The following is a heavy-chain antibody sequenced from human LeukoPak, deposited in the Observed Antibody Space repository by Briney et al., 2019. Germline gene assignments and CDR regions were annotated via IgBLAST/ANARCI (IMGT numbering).Heavy chain of an antibody. CDR1: GFTFTHYA. CDR2: VSASGSTI. V-gene: IGHV3-23*01. Sequence: GGSLRLSCIASGFTFTHYAMTWVRQAPGKGLEWVSDVSASGSTIHYADSVKGRFTVSRDNSKNTVFLEMISLRVEDTALYHCAKGHGDWGGNYLDHWGQGAQVTVSS. J-gene: IGHJ4*02. D-gene: IGHD4-17*01. CDR3: AKGHGDWGGNYLDH.